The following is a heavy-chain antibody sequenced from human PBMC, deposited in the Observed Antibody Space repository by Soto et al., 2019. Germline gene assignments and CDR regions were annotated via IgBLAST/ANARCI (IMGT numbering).Heavy chain of an antibody. V-gene: IGHV3-21*01. Sequence: GGSLRLSCAASGFTFSSYSMNWVRQAPGKGLEWVSSISSSSSYIYYADSVKGRFTISRDNAKNSLYLQMNSLRAEDTAVYYCASNRYDDFWSGYYDYYYYYMDVWGKGTTVTVSS. D-gene: IGHD3-3*01. CDR2: ISSSSSYI. CDR3: ASNRYDDFWSGYYDYYYYYMDV. J-gene: IGHJ6*03. CDR1: GFTFSSYS.